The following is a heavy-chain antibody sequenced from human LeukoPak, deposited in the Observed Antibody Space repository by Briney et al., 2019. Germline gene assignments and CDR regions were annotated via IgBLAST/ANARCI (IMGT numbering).Heavy chain of an antibody. CDR2: IYYSGST. CDR3: ARHLESSGLIDY. CDR1: GDSISSNSYY. V-gene: IGHV4-39*01. Sequence: SETLSLTCTVSGDSISSNSYYWGWIRQPPGKGLEWIGSIYYSGSTYYNPSLKSRDTISVDTSKNHFSLKLSSVTAADTAVYYCARHLESSGLIDYWGQGTLVTVSS. J-gene: IGHJ4*02. D-gene: IGHD6-19*01.